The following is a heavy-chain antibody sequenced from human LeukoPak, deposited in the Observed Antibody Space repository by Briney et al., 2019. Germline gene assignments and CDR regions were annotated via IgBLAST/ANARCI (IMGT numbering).Heavy chain of an antibody. CDR2: IRSKANSYAT. CDR1: GFTFSGSA. CDR3: TCQGGGYGELHN. D-gene: IGHD5-12*01. J-gene: IGHJ4*02. V-gene: IGHV3-73*01. Sequence: QTGGSLRLSCAASGFTFSGSAMHWVRQASGKGLEWVGHIRSKANSYATAYAASGRGRFTIYRDNSKNKAYLQRSSLRTEVSAVYYCTCQGGGYGELHNWGQGTQLTVTS.